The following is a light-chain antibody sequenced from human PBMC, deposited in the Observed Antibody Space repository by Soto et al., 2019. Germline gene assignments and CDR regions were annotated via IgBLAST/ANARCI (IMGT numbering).Light chain of an antibody. CDR3: TQYGGSKWT. Sequence: EIVLTQSPGTLSLSPGERATLSCRASQSVTINYLAWYQQKPGQAPRLLVYGASTRATGIPDRFSGSGSGTELTLTINRLEPEDFAVYYCTQYGGSKWTFGQGTKVDIX. CDR2: GAS. CDR1: QSVTINY. V-gene: IGKV3-20*01. J-gene: IGKJ1*01.